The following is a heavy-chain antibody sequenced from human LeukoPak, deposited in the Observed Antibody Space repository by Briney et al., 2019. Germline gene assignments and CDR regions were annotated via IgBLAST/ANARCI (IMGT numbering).Heavy chain of an antibody. CDR2: IRSDTGST. Sequence: GGSLRLSCTASGLTFTNFTMNWIRQAPGKGPEWISAIRSDTGSTFYADSVKGRFTISRDNAKNSPYLLMNSLRVEDTAVYYCVRRIGRDSWGQGTQVTVSS. CDR1: GLTFTNFT. D-gene: IGHD2/OR15-2a*01. J-gene: IGHJ4*02. V-gene: IGHV3-48*01. CDR3: VRRIGRDS.